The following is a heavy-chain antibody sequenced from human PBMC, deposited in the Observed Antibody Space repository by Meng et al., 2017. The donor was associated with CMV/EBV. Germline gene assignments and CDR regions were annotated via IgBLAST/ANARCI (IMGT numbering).Heavy chain of an antibody. CDR1: GFTFSNDW. CDR3: TTDYCSGGSCPG. J-gene: IGHJ4*02. D-gene: IGHD2-15*01. CDR2: IKSKTDGGKT. Sequence: ASGFTFSNDWMSWVRQAPGKGLEWVGRIKSKTDGGKTDYAAPVKGRFTISRDDSKNTLYLQMNSLKTEDTAVYYCTTDYCSGGSCPGWGQGTLVTVSS. V-gene: IGHV3-15*07.